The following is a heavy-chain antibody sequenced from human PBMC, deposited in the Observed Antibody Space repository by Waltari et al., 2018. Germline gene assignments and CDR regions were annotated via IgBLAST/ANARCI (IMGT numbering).Heavy chain of an antibody. CDR2: ISSSSSYI. Sequence: EVQLVESGGGLVKPGGSLRLACAASGFTFSSHQMNWVRQAPGKGLELVSSISSSSSYIYYADSVKGRFTISRDNAKNSLYLQMNSLRAEDTAVYYCARGTTVTLVFDYWGQGTLVTVSS. V-gene: IGHV3-21*01. D-gene: IGHD4-17*01. J-gene: IGHJ4*02. CDR3: ARGTTVTLVFDY. CDR1: GFTFSSHQ.